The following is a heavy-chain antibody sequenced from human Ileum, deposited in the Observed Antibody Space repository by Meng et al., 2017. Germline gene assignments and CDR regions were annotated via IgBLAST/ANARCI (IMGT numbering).Heavy chain of an antibody. CDR2: IFYSGST. J-gene: IGHJ5*02. Sequence: QLQVSGRGVVKPSQTLPVTCTVSGFYIISGGYYWGWIRQHPGKGLDLSGYIFYSGSTYYNSSLKGRINSAVHTSKNQFSLNVSSVTAAHTAVYSCARVSHGLGLRFDPWGQGTLVTVSS. V-gene: IGHV4-31*03. D-gene: IGHD1-7*01. CDR1: GFYIISGGYY. CDR3: ARVSHGLGLRFDP.